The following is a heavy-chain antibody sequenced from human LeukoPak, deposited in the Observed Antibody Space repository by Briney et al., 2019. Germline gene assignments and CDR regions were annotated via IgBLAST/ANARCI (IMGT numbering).Heavy chain of an antibody. D-gene: IGHD2-2*01. V-gene: IGHV1-46*01. CDR3: ARDRGSTRKRLGYNWFDP. CDR2: INPSGGST. Sequence: ASVKVSCKASGYTFTSYYMHWVRQAPGQGLEWMGIINPSGGSTSYAQKFQGRVTMTRDMSTSTVYMELSSLRSDDTAVYYCARDRGSTRKRLGYNWFDPWGQGTLVTVSS. CDR1: GYTFTSYY. J-gene: IGHJ5*02.